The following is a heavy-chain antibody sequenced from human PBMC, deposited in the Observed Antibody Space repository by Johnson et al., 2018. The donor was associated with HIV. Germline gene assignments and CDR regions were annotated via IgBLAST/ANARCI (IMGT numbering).Heavy chain of an antibody. CDR2: IRYDGGTN. D-gene: IGHD3-16*01. CDR3: AKEAYYVEAFDI. CDR1: GFTFNTYG. Sequence: QVRLVESGGGVVHPGGSLRLSCAASGFTFNTYGMHWVRQAPGKGLEWVAFIRYDGGTNYYADSLKGRFTISRDNSKNTLYLQMNILRAEDTAVYFCAKEAYYVEAFDIWGQGTKVTVSS. V-gene: IGHV3-30*02. J-gene: IGHJ3*02.